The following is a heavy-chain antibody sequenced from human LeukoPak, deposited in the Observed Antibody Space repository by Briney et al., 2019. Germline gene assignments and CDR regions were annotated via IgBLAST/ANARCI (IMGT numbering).Heavy chain of an antibody. D-gene: IGHD3/OR15-3a*01. J-gene: IGHJ3*02. CDR1: GFTFSSYG. V-gene: IGHV3-7*01. CDR2: IQEDGSEK. CDR3: ARGGPKGAFDI. Sequence: PGGSLRLSCAASGFTFSSYGMHWVRQAPGKGLEWVVNIQEDGSEKYYVDSVKGRFTISRDNAKNSVYLQMDSLRAEDTAVYYCARGGPKGAFDIWGQGTMVTVSS.